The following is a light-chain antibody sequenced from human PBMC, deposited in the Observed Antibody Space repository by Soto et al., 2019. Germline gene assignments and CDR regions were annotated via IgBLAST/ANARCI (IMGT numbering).Light chain of an antibody. J-gene: IGKJ1*01. CDR2: SIS. CDR1: QTITGRS. CDR3: QQYQNSRT. Sequence: IVLTQSAATLSLSPGERATLSCRASQTITGRSLAWYQQKPGQAPRLLVTSISNRATGIPDRFSGSGSGADFTLTISRLEPEDFAVYYCQQYQNSRTFGQGTKV. V-gene: IGKV3-20*01.